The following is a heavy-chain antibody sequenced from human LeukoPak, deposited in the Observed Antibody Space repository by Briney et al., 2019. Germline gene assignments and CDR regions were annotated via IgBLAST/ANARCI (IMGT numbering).Heavy chain of an antibody. J-gene: IGHJ2*01. CDR1: GYTFTDYY. Sequence: ASVIVSCKASGYTFTDYYIHWVRQAPGQGLEWVGYINPNSGATEYAQNFQGRVTMTRDTSISTANMELTRLRSDDTAVYYCARPQGPYYWYFDLWGRGTLVSVSS. CDR2: INPNSGAT. V-gene: IGHV1-2*02. CDR3: ARPQGPYYWYFDL.